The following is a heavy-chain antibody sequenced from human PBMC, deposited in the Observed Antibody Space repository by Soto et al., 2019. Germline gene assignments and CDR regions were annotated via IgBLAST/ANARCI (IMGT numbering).Heavy chain of an antibody. CDR3: ARDSIVGATRFDP. CDR2: IYHIGTT. Sequence: PSETLSLTCTVSGDSVNSGSYYWTWIRQAPGKGLEWLGYIYHIGTTRYNPSLKSRATISLDTSKSQFYLRLTSVTAADTAVYFCARDSIVGATRFDPWGHGTLVTVSS. CDR1: GDSVNSGSYY. J-gene: IGHJ5*02. V-gene: IGHV4-61*01. D-gene: IGHD1-26*01.